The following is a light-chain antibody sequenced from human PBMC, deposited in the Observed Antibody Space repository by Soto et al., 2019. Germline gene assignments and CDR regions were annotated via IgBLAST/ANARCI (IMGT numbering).Light chain of an antibody. CDR2: AAS. Sequence: DIQMTQSPSSLSASVGDRVIITCRARQSISSYLNWYQQKPGKAPKVLIYAASSLQSGVTSRFSGSGSGTDFTLTISSLQPEDFATYYCQQSYSTPITFGGGTKVEIK. CDR3: QQSYSTPIT. J-gene: IGKJ4*01. CDR1: QSISSY. V-gene: IGKV1-39*01.